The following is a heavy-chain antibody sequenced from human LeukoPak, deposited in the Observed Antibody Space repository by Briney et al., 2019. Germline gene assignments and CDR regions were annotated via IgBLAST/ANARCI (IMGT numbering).Heavy chain of an antibody. J-gene: IGHJ4*02. D-gene: IGHD3-10*01. Sequence: PGGSLRLSCAASGFTFDDYAMHWVRQAPGKGLEWVSGISWNSGSIGYADSVKGRFTISRDNSKNTLYLQMNSLRAEDTAVYYCAKERGSGSSQPLDYWGQGTLVTVSS. CDR1: GFTFDDYA. V-gene: IGHV3-9*01. CDR3: AKERGSGSSQPLDY. CDR2: ISWNSGSI.